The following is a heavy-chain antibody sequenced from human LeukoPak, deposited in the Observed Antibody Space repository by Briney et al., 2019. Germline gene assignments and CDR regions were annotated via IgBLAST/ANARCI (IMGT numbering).Heavy chain of an antibody. J-gene: IGHJ5*02. Sequence: PSETLSLTCTVSGGSISSSSYYWGWIRQPPGKGLELIGSIYDSGSTYYNPSLKSRVTISVDTSKNHFSLKLSSVTAADTAVYYCARRKPDHCSSTSCYQARNWFDPWGQGTLVTVSS. CDR3: ARRKPDHCSSTSCYQARNWFDP. CDR2: IYDSGST. V-gene: IGHV4-39*02. CDR1: GGSISSSSYY. D-gene: IGHD2-2*01.